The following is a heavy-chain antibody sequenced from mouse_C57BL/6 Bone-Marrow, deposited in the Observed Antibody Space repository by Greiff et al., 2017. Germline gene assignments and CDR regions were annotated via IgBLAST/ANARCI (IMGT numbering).Heavy chain of an antibody. CDR3: AREGRGYYFDY. J-gene: IGHJ2*01. CDR1: GFTFSDYY. Sequence: EVMLVESGGGLVQPGGSLKLSCAASGFTFSDYYMYWVRQTPEKRLEWVAYISNGGGSTYYPDTVKGRFTMSRDNAKNTLYLQMSRLKSEDTAMYYCAREGRGYYFDYWGQGTTLTVSS. V-gene: IGHV5-12*01. CDR2: ISNGGGST.